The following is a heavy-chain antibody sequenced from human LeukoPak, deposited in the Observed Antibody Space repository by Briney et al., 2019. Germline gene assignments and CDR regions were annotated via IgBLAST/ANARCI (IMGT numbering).Heavy chain of an antibody. D-gene: IGHD1-1*01. J-gene: IGHJ6*03. V-gene: IGHV4-30-4*08. CDR1: GGSIGSGDYY. CDR3: ARVVATWAYYMDV. Sequence: SQTLSLTCAVSGGSIGSGDYYWSWIRQTPGKGLEWIGYIYFRGTTYYNASLKSRASISRDTSKNQFSLNLSSVTAADTAVYYCARVVATWAYYMDVWGNGTTVTVSS. CDR2: IYFRGTT.